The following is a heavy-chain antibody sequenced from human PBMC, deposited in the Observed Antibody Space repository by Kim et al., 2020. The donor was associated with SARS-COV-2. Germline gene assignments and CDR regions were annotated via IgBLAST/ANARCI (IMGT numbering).Heavy chain of an antibody. CDR1: GGSFSGYY. CDR2: INHSGST. D-gene: IGHD4-17*01. J-gene: IGHJ5*02. CDR3: ARGGYGDYGGNWFDP. V-gene: IGHV4-34*01. Sequence: SETLSLTCAVYGGSFSGYYWSWIRQPPGKGLEWIGEINHSGSTNYNPSLKSRVTISVDTSKNQFSLKLSSVTAADTAVYYCARGGYGDYGGNWFDPWGQGTLVTVSS.